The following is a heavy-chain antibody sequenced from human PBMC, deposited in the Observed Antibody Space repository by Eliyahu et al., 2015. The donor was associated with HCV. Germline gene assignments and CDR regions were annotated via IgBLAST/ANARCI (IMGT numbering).Heavy chain of an antibody. CDR3: ARMWVAAAGRGDFDY. CDR1: XGSISSYY. Sequence: QVQLQESGPGLVKPSETLSLTCTVSXGSISSYYWSWIRQPPGKGLEWIGYIYYSGSTNYNPSLKSRVTISVDTSKNQFSLKLSSVTAADTAVYYCARMWVAAAGRGDFDYWGQGTLVTVSS. V-gene: IGHV4-59*01. J-gene: IGHJ4*02. CDR2: IYYSGST. D-gene: IGHD6-13*01.